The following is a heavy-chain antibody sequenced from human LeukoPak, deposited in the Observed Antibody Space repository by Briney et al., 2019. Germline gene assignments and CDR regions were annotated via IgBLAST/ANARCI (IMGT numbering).Heavy chain of an antibody. Sequence: GGSLRLSCAASGFTFSSYWMSWVRQAPGKGLEWVANIKQDGSEKYYVDSVKGRFTISRDNAKNSLYLQMNSLRAEDTAVYYCARVLWSGYYYYYYYGMDVWGQGTTVTVSS. V-gene: IGHV3-7*01. CDR2: IKQDGSEK. CDR1: GFTFSSYW. D-gene: IGHD3-3*01. J-gene: IGHJ6*02. CDR3: ARVLWSGYYYYYYYGMDV.